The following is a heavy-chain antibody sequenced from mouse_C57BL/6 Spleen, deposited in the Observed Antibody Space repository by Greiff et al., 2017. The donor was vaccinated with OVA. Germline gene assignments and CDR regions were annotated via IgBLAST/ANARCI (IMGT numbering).Heavy chain of an antibody. J-gene: IGHJ4*01. D-gene: IGHD1-1*01. CDR2: IYPRSGNT. V-gene: IGHV1-81*01. Sequence: QVQLQQSGAELARPGASVKLSCKASGYTFTSYGLSWVQQRTGQGLEWIGEIYPRSGNTYYNEKFKGQATLTADKSSSTAYMELRSLTAEDSAVYFCARVGRGCYYEAMDDWGQGTSVTVSS. CDR3: ARVGRGCYYEAMDD. CDR1: GYTFTSYG.